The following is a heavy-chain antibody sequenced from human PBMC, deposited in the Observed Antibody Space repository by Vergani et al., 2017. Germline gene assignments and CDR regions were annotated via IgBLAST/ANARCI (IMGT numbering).Heavy chain of an antibody. Sequence: QVQLVESGGGVVQPGRSLRLSCAASGFTFSSYGMHWVRQAPGKGLEWVAVIWYDGSNKYYADSVKGRFTISRDNSKNTLYLQMNSLRAEDTAVYYCARDLRGLVIDFDYWGQGTLVTVSP. D-gene: IGHD1-26*01. CDR2: IWYDGSNK. CDR3: ARDLRGLVIDFDY. V-gene: IGHV3-33*01. CDR1: GFTFSSYG. J-gene: IGHJ4*02.